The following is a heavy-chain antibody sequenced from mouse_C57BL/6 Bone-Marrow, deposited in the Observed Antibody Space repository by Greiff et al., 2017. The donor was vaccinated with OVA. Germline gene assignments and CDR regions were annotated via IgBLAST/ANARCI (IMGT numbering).Heavy chain of an antibody. CDR1: GFNIKDYY. Sequence: VQLKESGAELVRPGASVKLSCTASGFNIKDYYMHWVKQRPEQGLEWIGRIAPEDGDTEYAPKFQGKATLTAYPTSNTAYLQLSSLTSEDTDVYYCTTTKAQGFAYWGQGTLVTVSA. CDR2: IAPEDGDT. V-gene: IGHV14-1*01. J-gene: IGHJ3*01. CDR3: TTTKAQGFAY.